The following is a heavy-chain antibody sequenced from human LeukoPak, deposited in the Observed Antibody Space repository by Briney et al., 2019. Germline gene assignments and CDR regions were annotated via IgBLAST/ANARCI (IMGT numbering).Heavy chain of an antibody. CDR2: ITASGDST. D-gene: IGHD3-16*01. CDR1: GFIFSDYI. Sequence: GGSLRLSCAASGFIFSDYIMIWVRQAPGKGLEWVSGITASGDSTYYADSVKGRFTMSRDNSKNTVYLQMNSLRAEDTAVYYCAREQEGGFDYWGQGTLVTVSS. J-gene: IGHJ4*02. V-gene: IGHV3-23*01. CDR3: AREQEGGFDY.